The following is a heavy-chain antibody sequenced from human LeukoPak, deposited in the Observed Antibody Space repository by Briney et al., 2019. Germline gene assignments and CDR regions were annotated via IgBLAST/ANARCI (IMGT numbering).Heavy chain of an antibody. CDR2: IYYSGST. Sequence: ASETLSLTCTVSGGSISSSSYYWGWIRQPPGKGLEWIGSIYYSGSTYYNPSLKSRVTISVDTSKNQFSLKLSSVTAADTAVYYCVFRQSGYPFDYWGQGTLVTVSS. J-gene: IGHJ4*02. CDR3: VFRQSGYPFDY. CDR1: GGSISSSSYY. D-gene: IGHD3-3*01. V-gene: IGHV4-39*01.